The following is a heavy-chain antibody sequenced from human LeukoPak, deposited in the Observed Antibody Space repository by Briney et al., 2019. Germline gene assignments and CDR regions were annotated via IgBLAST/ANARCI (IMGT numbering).Heavy chain of an antibody. Sequence: SQTLSLTCTVSGGSISSGGYYWSWIRQHPGKGLEWIGYIYYSGSTYYNPSLKSRVTISVDTSKNQFSLELSSVTAADTAVYYCARGDGGYDILTGYYLGWFDPWGQGTLVTVSS. CDR3: ARGDGGYDILTGYYLGWFDP. V-gene: IGHV4-31*03. CDR2: IYYSGST. CDR1: GGSISSGGYY. D-gene: IGHD3-9*01. J-gene: IGHJ5*02.